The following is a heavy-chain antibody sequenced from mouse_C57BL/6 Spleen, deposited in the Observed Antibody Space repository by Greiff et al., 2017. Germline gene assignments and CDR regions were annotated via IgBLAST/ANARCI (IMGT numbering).Heavy chain of an antibody. CDR1: GYTFTSYW. D-gene: IGHD1-1*01. Sequence: VQLQQPGAELVRPGSSVKLSCKASGYTFTSYWMDWVKQRPGQGLEWIGNIYPSDSETHYNQKFKDKATLTVDKSSSTAYMQLSSLTSEDSAVYYCARSRSYYGSSFDYWGQGTTLTVSS. J-gene: IGHJ2*01. CDR3: ARSRSYYGSSFDY. CDR2: IYPSDSET. V-gene: IGHV1-61*01.